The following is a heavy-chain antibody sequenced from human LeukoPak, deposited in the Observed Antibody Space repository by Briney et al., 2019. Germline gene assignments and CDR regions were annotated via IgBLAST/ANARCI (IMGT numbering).Heavy chain of an antibody. V-gene: IGHV4-34*01. Sequence: SETLSLTCAVYGGSFSGYYWSWIRQPPGKGLEWIGEINHSGSTNYNPSLKGRVTISVDTSKNQFSLKLSSVTAADTAVYYCARDKYYYDSSGPDAFDIWGQGTMVTVSS. CDR3: ARDKYYYDSSGPDAFDI. J-gene: IGHJ3*02. D-gene: IGHD3-22*01. CDR1: GGSFSGYY. CDR2: INHSGST.